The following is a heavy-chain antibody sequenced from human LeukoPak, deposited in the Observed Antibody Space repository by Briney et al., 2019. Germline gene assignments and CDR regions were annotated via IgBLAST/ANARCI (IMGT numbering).Heavy chain of an antibody. Sequence: PGGSLRLSCAASGLTVSSNYMSWVRQAPGKGLEWVSLIYSGSSTYYADSVKGRFTIYRDKSKNTLYLQMSSLRVEDTAVYYCAMGAIVATIDYWGQGTLVTVSS. CDR1: GLTVSSNY. V-gene: IGHV3-66*01. CDR3: AMGAIVATIDY. D-gene: IGHD5-12*01. CDR2: IYSGSST. J-gene: IGHJ4*02.